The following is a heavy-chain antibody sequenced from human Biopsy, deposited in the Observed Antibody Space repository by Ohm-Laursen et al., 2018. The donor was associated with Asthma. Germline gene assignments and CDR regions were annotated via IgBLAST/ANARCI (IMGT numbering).Heavy chain of an antibody. V-gene: IGHV3-74*01. Sequence: SLRLSCAASGFTFTDYWMHWVRQAPGKGLVWVSRINVEGTTTNYADSVKGRFTISRDNPMKRLYLQMSSLTAEDTAVYYCASRGGDFWSGYYMDYWGQGTLVTVSS. D-gene: IGHD3-3*01. CDR3: ASRGGDFWSGYYMDY. CDR2: INVEGTTT. J-gene: IGHJ4*02. CDR1: GFTFTDYW.